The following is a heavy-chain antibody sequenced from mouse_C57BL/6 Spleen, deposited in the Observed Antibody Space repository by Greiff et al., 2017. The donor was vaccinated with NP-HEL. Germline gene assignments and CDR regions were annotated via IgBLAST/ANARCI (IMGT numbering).Heavy chain of an antibody. Sequence: VKLQQSGAELARPGASVKLSCKASGYTFTSYGISWVKQRTGQGLEWIGEIYPRSGNTYYNEKFKGKATLTADKSSSTAYMELRSLTSEDSAVYFCAKNPAANWDYFDYWGQGTTLTVSS. D-gene: IGHD4-1*01. CDR3: AKNPAANWDYFDY. J-gene: IGHJ2*01. CDR1: GYTFTSYG. V-gene: IGHV1-81*01. CDR2: IYPRSGNT.